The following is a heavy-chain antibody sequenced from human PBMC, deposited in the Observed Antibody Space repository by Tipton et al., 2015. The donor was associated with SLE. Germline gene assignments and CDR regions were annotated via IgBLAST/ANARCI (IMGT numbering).Heavy chain of an antibody. Sequence: TLSLTCTVSGGSIGSGGYYWSWIRQHPGKGLEWIGYIYYSGSTHYNPSLKSRVTISVDTSKNQFSLKLSSVTAADTAVYYCARAPSGLVWFDPWGQGTLVTVSS. CDR3: ARAPSGLVWFDP. CDR1: GGSIGSGGYY. D-gene: IGHD5-12*01. CDR2: IYYSGST. V-gene: IGHV4-31*03. J-gene: IGHJ5*02.